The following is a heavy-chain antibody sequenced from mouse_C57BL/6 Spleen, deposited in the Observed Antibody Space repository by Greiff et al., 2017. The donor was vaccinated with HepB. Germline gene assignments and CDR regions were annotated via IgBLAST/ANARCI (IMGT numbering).Heavy chain of an antibody. D-gene: IGHD2-4*01. V-gene: IGHV1-59*01. CDR2: IDPSDSYT. Sequence: QVQLKQPGAELVRPGTSVKLSCKASGYTFTSYWMHWVKQRPGQGLEWIGVIDPSDSYTNYNQKFKGKATLTVDTSSSTAYMQLSSLTSEDSAVYYCARSGDYDYDGAWFAYWGQGTLVTVSA. CDR1: GYTFTSYW. J-gene: IGHJ3*01. CDR3: ARSGDYDYDGAWFAY.